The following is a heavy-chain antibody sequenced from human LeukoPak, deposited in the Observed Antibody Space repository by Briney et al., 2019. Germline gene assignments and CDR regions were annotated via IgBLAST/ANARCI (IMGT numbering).Heavy chain of an antibody. D-gene: IGHD3-22*01. CDR1: GYIISTNY. Sequence: ASVKVSCKASGYIISTNYIHWVRQAPGQGLEWMGIINSSGGTTNYAQKFQGRVTMTRDTSTSAVYMELTNLRSEDTAVYYCAIERLKYGYDRSGYSAFDIWGQGTMVTVSS. CDR2: INSSGGTT. J-gene: IGHJ3*02. CDR3: AIERLKYGYDRSGYSAFDI. V-gene: IGHV1-46*01.